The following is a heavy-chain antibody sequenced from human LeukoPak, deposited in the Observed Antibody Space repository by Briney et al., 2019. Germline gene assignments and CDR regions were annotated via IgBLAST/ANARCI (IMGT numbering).Heavy chain of an antibody. V-gene: IGHV1-2*02. J-gene: IGHJ3*02. Sequence: ASVKVSCKASGYTFTGYYMHWVRQAPGQGLEWMGWINPNSGGTDYAQKFQGRVTMTRDTSISTAYMELSRLRSDDTAVYYCARGKRRYCSSTSWPPNGAFDIWGQGTMVTVSS. D-gene: IGHD2-2*01. CDR2: INPNSGGT. CDR3: ARGKRRYCSSTSWPPNGAFDI. CDR1: GYTFTGYY.